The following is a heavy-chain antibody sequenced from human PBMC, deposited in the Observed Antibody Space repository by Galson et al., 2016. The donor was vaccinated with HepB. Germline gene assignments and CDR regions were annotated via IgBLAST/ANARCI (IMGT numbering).Heavy chain of an antibody. CDR1: GFTFSSYS. CDR3: AKDVWRGSGTDYYGMDV. CDR2: ISYDGSDK. V-gene: IGHV3-30*18. D-gene: IGHD1-1*01. J-gene: IGHJ6*02. Sequence: SLRLSCAASGFTFSSYSMNWVCQAPGKGLEWVAVISYDGSDKHYADSVKGRFTISRDNSKNTLYLQMSSLRAEGTAVYYCAKDVWRGSGTDYYGMDVWGQGTTVTVSS.